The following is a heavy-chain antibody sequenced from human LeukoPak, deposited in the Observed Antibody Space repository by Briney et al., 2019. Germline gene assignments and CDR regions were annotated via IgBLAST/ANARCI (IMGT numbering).Heavy chain of an antibody. D-gene: IGHD6-19*01. CDR3: ARRTYSSGWYSAFDI. J-gene: IGHJ3*02. CDR2: IKQDGSEK. Sequence: GGSLRLSCAASGFTFSSYWMSWVRQAPGKGLECVANIKQDGSEKYYVDSVKGRFTISRDNAKNSLYLQMNSLRAEDTAVYYCARRTYSSGWYSAFDIWGQGTMVTVSS. CDR1: GFTFSSYW. V-gene: IGHV3-7*01.